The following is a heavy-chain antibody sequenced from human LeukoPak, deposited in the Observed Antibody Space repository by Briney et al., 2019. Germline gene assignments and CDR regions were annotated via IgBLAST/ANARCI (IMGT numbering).Heavy chain of an antibody. CDR3: AKDWTVGATGGFDY. Sequence: GGSLRLSCAASGFTFSSYGMHWVRQAPGKGLEWVAVISYDGSNKYYADSVKGRFTISRDNSKNTLYLQMNSLRAEDTAVYYCAKDWTVGATGGFDYWGQGILVTVSS. CDR1: GFTFSSYG. V-gene: IGHV3-30*18. D-gene: IGHD1-26*01. J-gene: IGHJ4*02. CDR2: ISYDGSNK.